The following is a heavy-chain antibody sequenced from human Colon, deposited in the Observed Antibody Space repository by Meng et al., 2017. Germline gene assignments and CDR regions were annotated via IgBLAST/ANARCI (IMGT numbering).Heavy chain of an antibody. CDR1: GFAFTTAGVG. D-gene: IGHD3-10*01. Sequence: PPLLKPLRTTTLTFTVSGFAFTTAGVGVGWFRQPPGRGLEWLALIYWNDEKRYSPYVKSRLTITKDTSKNQVVLTMTNMDPVDTATYYCARRLNLDSGTGLNCYDPWGQGTLVTVSS. CDR2: IYWNDEK. CDR3: ARRLNLDSGTGLNCYDP. J-gene: IGHJ5*02. V-gene: IGHV2-5*01.